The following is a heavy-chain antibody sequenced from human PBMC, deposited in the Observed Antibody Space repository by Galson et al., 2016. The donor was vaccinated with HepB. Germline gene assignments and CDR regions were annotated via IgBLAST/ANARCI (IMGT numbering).Heavy chain of an antibody. Sequence: SLRLSCAASGFTFSSYWMNWIRQAPGRGLEWVANINRDESEKYYVDSVKGRFTISRDNTKNLMYLQMNSLRAEDTAVYYWTTSVVGIGTKMFDYWGQGNLVTVSS. CDR2: INRDESEK. V-gene: IGHV3-7*03. CDR1: GFTFSSYW. J-gene: IGHJ4*02. D-gene: IGHD2-21*01. CDR3: TTSVVGIGTKMFDY.